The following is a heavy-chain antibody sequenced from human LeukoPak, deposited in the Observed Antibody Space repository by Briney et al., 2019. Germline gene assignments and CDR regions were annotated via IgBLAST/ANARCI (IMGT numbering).Heavy chain of an antibody. CDR2: MNSDGSST. V-gene: IGHV3-74*01. Sequence: PGGSLTLSCTVSGFTFSSYWMHWVRQAPGQGQGWVSRMNSDGSSTSYADSVKSRCSISRDNAKNTLSLQMTSLRAEHTAVYYCARAGYSSGCYYYCGQGTLVTFSS. J-gene: IGHJ4*02. D-gene: IGHD6-19*01. CDR3: ARAGYSSGCYYY. CDR1: GFTFSSYW.